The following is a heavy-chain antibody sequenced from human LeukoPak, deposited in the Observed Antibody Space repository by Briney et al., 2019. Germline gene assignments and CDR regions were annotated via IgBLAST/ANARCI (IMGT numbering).Heavy chain of an antibody. D-gene: IGHD1-26*01. CDR1: GFTFSDYY. CDR3: VRVPRGSYPFDY. CDR2: ISSSGDAI. Sequence: PGGSLRLSCAASGFTFSDYYMSWIRQAPGKGLEWVSYISSSGDAIYSADSVKGRFTISRDNAKDSLYLQMDSLRAEDTAVYYCVRVPRGSYPFDYWGQGSLVTVSS. V-gene: IGHV3-11*01. J-gene: IGHJ4*02.